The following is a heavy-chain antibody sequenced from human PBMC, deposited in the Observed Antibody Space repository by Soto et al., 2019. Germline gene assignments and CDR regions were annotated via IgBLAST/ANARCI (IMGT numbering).Heavy chain of an antibody. CDR3: AREGYDYGDYEFCY. Sequence: SVKVSCKASGGTFSSYTISWVRQAPGQGLEWMGRIIPILGIANYAQKFQGRVTITADKSTSTAYMELSSLRSEDTAVYYCAREGYDYGDYEFCYWGQGTLVTAPQ. CDR1: GGTFSSYT. J-gene: IGHJ4*02. CDR2: IIPILGIA. V-gene: IGHV1-69*04. D-gene: IGHD4-17*01.